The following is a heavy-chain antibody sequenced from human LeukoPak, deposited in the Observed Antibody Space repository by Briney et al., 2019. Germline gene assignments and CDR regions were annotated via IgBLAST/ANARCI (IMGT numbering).Heavy chain of an antibody. Sequence: ASVKVSCRASGYTFTSYDINWVRQATGQGLEWMGWMNPNSGNTGYAQKFQGRVTMTRNTSISTAYMELSSLRSEDTAVYYCARDPRSGWNYYYYGMDVWGQGTTVTVSS. CDR1: GYTFTSYD. CDR2: MNPNSGNT. J-gene: IGHJ6*02. V-gene: IGHV1-8*01. D-gene: IGHD6-19*01. CDR3: ARDPRSGWNYYYYGMDV.